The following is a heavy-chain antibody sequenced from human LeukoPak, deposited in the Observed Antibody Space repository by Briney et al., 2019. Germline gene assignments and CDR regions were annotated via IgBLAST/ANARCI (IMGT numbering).Heavy chain of an antibody. CDR3: ARDPGYSSGWPTNAFDI. CDR2: VNPNSGGT. CDR1: GYTFTGYY. J-gene: IGHJ3*02. V-gene: IGHV1-2*02. D-gene: IGHD6-19*01. Sequence: GASVTVSCKASGYTFTGYYMHWVRQAPGQGLEWMGWVNPNSGGTNYPQKFQGRVTMTRDTSISTGYTELSRLRYDDTAVYYCARDPGYSSGWPTNAFDIWGQGTMVTVSS.